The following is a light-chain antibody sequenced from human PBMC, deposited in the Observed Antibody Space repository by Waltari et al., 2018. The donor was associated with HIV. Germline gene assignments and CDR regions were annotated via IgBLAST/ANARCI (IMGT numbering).Light chain of an antibody. J-gene: IGLJ1*01. CDR1: SSDVGGYNY. V-gene: IGLV2-11*01. CDR3: CSYAGSYTYV. CDR2: DVS. Sequence: QSALTQPRSVSGSPGQSVTISCTGTSSDVGGYNYVSWYQQHPGKAPKLVIYDVSKRPAGVPDRCSGSKSANTASLTISGLQAEDEADYYCCSYAGSYTYVFGTGTKVTVL.